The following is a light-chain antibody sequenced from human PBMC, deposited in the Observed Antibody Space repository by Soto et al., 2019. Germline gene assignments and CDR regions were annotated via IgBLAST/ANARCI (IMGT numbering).Light chain of an antibody. CDR2: KAS. CDR1: QSISRW. Sequence: DIQMTQSPSTRAASLVYRCTITCPASQSISRWLAWYQQKPGKAPQLLIEKASTLESGVPSRFSGSGSGTDFTLTINSLQPEDYATYYCQQFHSFPITFGQGTRLEIK. J-gene: IGKJ5*01. V-gene: IGKV1-5*03. CDR3: QQFHSFPIT.